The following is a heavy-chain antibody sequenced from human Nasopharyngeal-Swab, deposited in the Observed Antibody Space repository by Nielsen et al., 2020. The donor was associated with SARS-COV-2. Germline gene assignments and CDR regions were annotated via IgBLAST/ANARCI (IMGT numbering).Heavy chain of an antibody. Sequence: GALKISCAASGFTFSNYNMHWVRQAPGKGLEWISYISKSSSTVYYADSVKGRITISRDNAKSSLYLQMNRLTNEDTAVYYCAREGSFVAPDTFDRWGQGTLVTVSS. CDR1: GFTFSNYN. CDR2: ISKSSSTV. V-gene: IGHV3-48*02. J-gene: IGHJ4*02. CDR3: AREGSFVAPDTFDR. D-gene: IGHD5-12*01.